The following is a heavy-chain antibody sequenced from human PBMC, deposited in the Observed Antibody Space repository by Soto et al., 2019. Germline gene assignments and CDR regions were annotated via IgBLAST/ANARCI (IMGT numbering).Heavy chain of an antibody. CDR3: AREGGHDYGDYSHLVEFDY. CDR1: GYTFTSYG. D-gene: IGHD4-17*01. CDR2: ISAYNGNT. Sequence: ASVKVSCKASGYTFTSYGISWVRQAPGQGLEWMGWISAYNGNTNYAQKLQGRVTMTTDTSTSTAYMELRSLRSDDTAVYYCAREGGHDYGDYSHLVEFDYWGQGTLVTVSS. J-gene: IGHJ4*02. V-gene: IGHV1-18*01.